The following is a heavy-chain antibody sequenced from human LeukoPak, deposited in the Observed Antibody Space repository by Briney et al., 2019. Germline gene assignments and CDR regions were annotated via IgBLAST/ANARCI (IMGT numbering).Heavy chain of an antibody. D-gene: IGHD3-22*01. V-gene: IGHV1-69*04. J-gene: IGHJ6*02. Sequence: SVKVSCKASGGTFSSYAISWVRQAPGQGLEWMGRIIPILGIANYAQKFQGRVTITADKSTSTAYMELSSLRSVDTAVYYCARDLVVVVVTKTHYYYYGMDVWGQGTTVTVSS. CDR1: GGTFSSYA. CDR3: ARDLVVVVVTKTHYYYYGMDV. CDR2: IIPILGIA.